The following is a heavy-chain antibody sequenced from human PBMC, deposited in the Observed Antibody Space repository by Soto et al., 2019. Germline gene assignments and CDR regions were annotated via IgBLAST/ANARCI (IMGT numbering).Heavy chain of an antibody. D-gene: IGHD6-13*01. CDR3: ARGIILRQQLAIYYFDY. V-gene: IGHV4-34*01. J-gene: IGHJ4*02. CDR1: GGSFSGYY. Sequence: QVQLQQWGAGLLKPSETLSLTCAVYGGSFSGYYWSWIRQPPGKGLGWIGEINHSGSTNYNPSLKSRVTISVDTSKNQFSLKLSSVTAADTAVYYCARGIILRQQLAIYYFDYWGQGTLVTVSS. CDR2: INHSGST.